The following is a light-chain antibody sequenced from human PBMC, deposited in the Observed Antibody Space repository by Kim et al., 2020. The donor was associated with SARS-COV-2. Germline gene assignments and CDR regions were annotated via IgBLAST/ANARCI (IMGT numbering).Light chain of an antibody. V-gene: IGLV1-40*01. J-gene: IGLJ2*01. CDR2: GNS. CDR3: QSYDSSLSGSV. CDR1: SSNNGAGYD. Sequence: RGTISCTGSSSNNGAGYDVHWSQQLPGTAPKLLIYGNSNRPSGVPDRFSGSKSGTSASLAITGLQAEDEADYYCQSYDSSLSGSVFGGGTQLTVL.